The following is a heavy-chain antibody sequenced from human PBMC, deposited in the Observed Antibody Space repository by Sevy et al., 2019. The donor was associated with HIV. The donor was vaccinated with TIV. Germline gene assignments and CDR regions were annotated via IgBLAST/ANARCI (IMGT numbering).Heavy chain of an antibody. J-gene: IGHJ4*02. Sequence: EGSLRLSCAASEFDFYTYSMCWVRQAPGKGLEWVSFINGNSRYIYYADSVKGRFTTSRDNANKLLHLEMNSLRVEDTAVYYCTRDRVGGIGFDSWGQGTLVTVSS. D-gene: IGHD6-19*01. CDR3: TRDRVGGIGFDS. CDR2: INGNSRYI. CDR1: EFDFYTYS. V-gene: IGHV3-21*01.